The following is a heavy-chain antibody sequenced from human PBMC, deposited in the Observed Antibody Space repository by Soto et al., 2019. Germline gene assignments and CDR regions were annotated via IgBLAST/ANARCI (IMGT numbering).Heavy chain of an antibody. V-gene: IGHV4-34*01. J-gene: IGHJ4*02. CDR1: GGSFSGYY. Sequence: PSETLSLTCALYGGSFSGYYWSWIRQPPGKGLEWIGEINHSGSTNYNPSLKSRVTISVDRSKNQFSLQMTSVTAADTAVYYCAKNLPRTGRFDYWGQGTLVTVSS. CDR2: INHSGST. CDR3: AKNLPRTGRFDY.